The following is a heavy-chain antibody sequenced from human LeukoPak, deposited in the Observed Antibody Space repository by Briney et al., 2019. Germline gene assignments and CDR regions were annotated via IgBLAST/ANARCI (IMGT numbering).Heavy chain of an antibody. V-gene: IGHV1-69*05. CDR3: ARARRPYDTSAYYGYPFDY. CDR2: IIPIFGTA. Sequence: SVKVSCKASGGTFSSYTISWVRQAPGQGLEWMGRIIPIFGTANYAQRFQGRVTITTDESTRTAYMGLSSLRSEDTAVYYCARARRPYDTSAYYGYPFDYWGQGTLVTVSS. J-gene: IGHJ4*02. D-gene: IGHD3-22*01. CDR1: GGTFSSYT.